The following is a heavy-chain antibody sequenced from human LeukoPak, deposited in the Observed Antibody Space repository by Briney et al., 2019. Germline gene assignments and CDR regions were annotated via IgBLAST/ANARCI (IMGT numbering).Heavy chain of an antibody. D-gene: IGHD6-6*01. V-gene: IGHV3-74*01. CDR2: ISPTGSTT. CDR1: GFSFSGHW. CDR3: ARGPNSNWSGLDF. Sequence: GGSLRLSCAASGFSFSGHWMHWARQLPGKGLVWVSRISPTGSTTSYADSVKGRFTVSRDNAKNALYLQVNNLRAEDTAVYYCARGPNSNWSGLDFWGQGTLLTVSS. J-gene: IGHJ4*02.